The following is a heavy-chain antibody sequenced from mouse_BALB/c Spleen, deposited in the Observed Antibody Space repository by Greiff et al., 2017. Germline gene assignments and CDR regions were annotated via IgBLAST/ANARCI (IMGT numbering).Heavy chain of an antibody. J-gene: IGHJ3*01. CDR1: GFTFSSYT. CDR2: ISNGGGST. D-gene: IGHD2-14*01. Sequence: EVQGVESGGGLVQPGGSLKLSCAASGFTFSSYTMSWVRQTPEKRLEWVAYISNGGGSTYYPDTVKGRFTISRDNAKNTLYLQMSSLKSEDTAMYYCARQGYDLAWFAYWGQGTLVTVSA. V-gene: IGHV5-12-2*01. CDR3: ARQGYDLAWFAY.